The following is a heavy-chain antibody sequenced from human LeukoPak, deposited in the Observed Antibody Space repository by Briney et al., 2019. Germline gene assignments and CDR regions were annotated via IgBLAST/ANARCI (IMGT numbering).Heavy chain of an antibody. D-gene: IGHD6-13*01. CDR2: IGTAGDT. V-gene: IGHV3-13*01. Sequence: PGGSLRLSCAASGFTFSSYDMHWVRQATGKGLERVSAIGTAGDTYYPGSVKGRFTISRENAKNSLYLQMNSLRAGDTAVYYCARGVAAAGNYFDYWGQGTLVTVSS. J-gene: IGHJ4*02. CDR1: GFTFSSYD. CDR3: ARGVAAAGNYFDY.